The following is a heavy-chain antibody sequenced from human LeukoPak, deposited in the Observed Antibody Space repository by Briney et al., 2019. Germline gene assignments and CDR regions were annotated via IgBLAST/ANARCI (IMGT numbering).Heavy chain of an antibody. CDR2: IYYSGRT. J-gene: IGHJ4*02. V-gene: IGHV4-59*01. CDR3: AKETGSSLVVV. D-gene: IGHD6-13*01. Sequence: WETLTLTCTVSGGRISSYYWRWIRQPPGKGLEWLGYIYYSGRTNYKPSLERRVNISVDTTKNQFSLKLSSGTAADTAVYYWAKETGSSLVVVWGQGTLVTVSS. CDR1: GGRISSYY.